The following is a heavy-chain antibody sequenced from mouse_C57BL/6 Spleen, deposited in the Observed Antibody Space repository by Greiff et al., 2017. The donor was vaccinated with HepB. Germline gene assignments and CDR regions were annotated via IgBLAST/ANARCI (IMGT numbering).Heavy chain of an antibody. CDR1: GYTFTSYD. D-gene: IGHD1-1*01. CDR2: IYPRDGST. J-gene: IGHJ1*03. CDR3: ARRGFTTVSYWYFDV. V-gene: IGHV1-85*01. Sequence: QVQLQQSGPELVKPGASVKLSCKASGYTFTSYDINWVKQRPGQGLEWIGWIYPRDGSTKYNEKFKGKATLTVDTSSSTAYMELHSLTSEDSAVYFCARRGFTTVSYWYFDVWGTGTTVTVSS.